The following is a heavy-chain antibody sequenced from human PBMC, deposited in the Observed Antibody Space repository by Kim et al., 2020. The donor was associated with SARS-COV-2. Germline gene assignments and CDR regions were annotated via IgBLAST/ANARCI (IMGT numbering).Heavy chain of an antibody. Sequence: GGSLRLSCAASGFTFSSYGMHWVRQAPGKGLEWVAVISYDGSNKYYADSVKGRFTISRDNSKNTLYLQMNSLRAEDTAVYYCAKEGEGQWLGYWGQGTLVTVSS. J-gene: IGHJ4*02. CDR1: GFTFSSYG. CDR3: AKEGEGQWLGY. D-gene: IGHD6-19*01. CDR2: ISYDGSNK. V-gene: IGHV3-30*18.